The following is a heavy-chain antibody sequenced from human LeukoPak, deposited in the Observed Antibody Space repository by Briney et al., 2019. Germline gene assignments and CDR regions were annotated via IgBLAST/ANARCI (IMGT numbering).Heavy chain of an antibody. V-gene: IGHV3-48*03. J-gene: IGHJ6*02. CDR1: GFTFSSYE. CDR3: ARVGLLTGYYSLHYYYGMDV. CDR2: ISSSGSTI. D-gene: IGHD3-9*01. Sequence: PGGSLRLSCAASGFTFSSYEMNWVRQAPGKGLEWVSYISSSGSTIYYADSVKGRFTISRDNAKNSLYLQMNSLRAEDTAVYYCARVGLLTGYYSLHYYYGMDVWGQGTTVTVSS.